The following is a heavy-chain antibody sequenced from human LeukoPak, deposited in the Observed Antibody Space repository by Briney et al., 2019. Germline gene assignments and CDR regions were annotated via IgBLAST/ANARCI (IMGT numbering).Heavy chain of an antibody. Sequence: PSETLSLTCAVYGGSFSGYYWSWIRQPPGKGLEWIGEINHSGSTNYNPSLKSRVTISVDTSKNQFSLKLSSVTAADTAVYYCARGWGYSYGNPWLDPGGQGTRVTVS. D-gene: IGHD5-18*01. CDR2: INHSGST. V-gene: IGHV4-34*01. CDR1: GGSFSGYY. CDR3: ARGWGYSYGNPWLDP. J-gene: IGHJ5*02.